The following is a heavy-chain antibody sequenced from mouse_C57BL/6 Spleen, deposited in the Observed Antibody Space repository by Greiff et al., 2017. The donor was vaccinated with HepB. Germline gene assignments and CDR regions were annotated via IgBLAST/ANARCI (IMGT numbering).Heavy chain of an antibody. V-gene: IGHV1-82*01. Sequence: VQLQQSGPELVKPGASVKISCKASGYAFSSSWMNWVKQRPGKGLEWIGRIYPGDGDTNYNGKFKGKATLTADKSSSTAYMQLSSLTSEDSAVYFCARERDYGSSYYAMDYWGQGTSVTVSS. CDR2: IYPGDGDT. J-gene: IGHJ4*01. CDR1: GYAFSSSW. CDR3: ARERDYGSSYYAMDY. D-gene: IGHD1-1*01.